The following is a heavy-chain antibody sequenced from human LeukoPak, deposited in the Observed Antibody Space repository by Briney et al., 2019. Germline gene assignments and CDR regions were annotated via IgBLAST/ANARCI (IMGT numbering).Heavy chain of an antibody. Sequence: SGGSLRLSCAASEFSVSNTYMSWVRQAPGKGLEWVSIIYSGGNTYYADSVKGRFTISRDNSKNTLYLQMNRLRPEDTAVYYCARGTVTAPDYWGQGTLVTVSS. V-gene: IGHV3-53*01. D-gene: IGHD2-21*02. CDR1: EFSVSNTY. CDR3: ARGTVTAPDY. CDR2: IYSGGNT. J-gene: IGHJ4*02.